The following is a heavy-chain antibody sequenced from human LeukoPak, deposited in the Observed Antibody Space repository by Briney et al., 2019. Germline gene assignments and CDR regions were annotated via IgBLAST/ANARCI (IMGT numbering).Heavy chain of an antibody. J-gene: IGHJ4*02. V-gene: IGHV4-59*01. D-gene: IGHD3-10*01. CDR2: LYYSGST. Sequence: SETLSLTCTVSGGSISNYYWSWIRQPPGWGLEWIGYLYYSGSTNYNPSLKSRVTISVDTSKNQFSLKLSSVTAADTAVYYCARTYGSGSYSVAFFDYWGQGTLVTVSS. CDR3: ARTYGSGSYSVAFFDY. CDR1: GGSISNYY.